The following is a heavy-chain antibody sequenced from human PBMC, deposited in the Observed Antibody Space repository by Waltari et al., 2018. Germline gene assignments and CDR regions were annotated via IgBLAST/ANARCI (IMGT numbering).Heavy chain of an antibody. J-gene: IGHJ4*02. Sequence: EVQLVESGGGLVQPGRSLRLSCAASGVTFDDYAMHWVGQAPGKGLEWVSGISWNIGSIGYAYSVKGRFTISRDTSKNSLYLQMNSLRAEDTALYYCAKATQQLVYYFDYWGQGTLVTVSS. V-gene: IGHV3-9*01. D-gene: IGHD6-13*01. CDR1: GVTFDDYA. CDR3: AKATQQLVYYFDY. CDR2: ISWNIGSI.